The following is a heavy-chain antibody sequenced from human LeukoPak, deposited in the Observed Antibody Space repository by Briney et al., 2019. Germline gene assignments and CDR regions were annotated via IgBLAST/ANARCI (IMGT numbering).Heavy chain of an antibody. CDR1: GGSISSYY. V-gene: IGHV4-4*07. CDR3: ARDPQVGWFDP. CDR2: IYGSGNT. Sequence: SETLSLTCTVSGGSISSYYWSWIRQPAGKGLEWIGRIYGSGNTNYNPSLKSRVTMSLDTPTNQFSLKLSSVTAADTAVYYCARDPQVGWFDPWGQGTLVTVSS. D-gene: IGHD2-2*01. J-gene: IGHJ5*02.